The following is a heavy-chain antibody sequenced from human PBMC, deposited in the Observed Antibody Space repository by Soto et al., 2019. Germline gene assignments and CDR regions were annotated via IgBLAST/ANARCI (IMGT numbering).Heavy chain of an antibody. CDR1: GFTFSSYS. CDR3: ASVTGEYYAFDI. J-gene: IGHJ3*02. V-gene: IGHV3-21*01. Sequence: EVQLVESGGGLVKPGGSLRLSCAASGFTFSSYSMNWVRQAPGKGLEWVSSISSSSSYIYYADSVKGRFTISRDNAKNSLYLQMNSLRAEDTAVYYCASVTGEYYAFDIWGQGTMVTVSS. D-gene: IGHD7-27*01. CDR2: ISSSSSYI.